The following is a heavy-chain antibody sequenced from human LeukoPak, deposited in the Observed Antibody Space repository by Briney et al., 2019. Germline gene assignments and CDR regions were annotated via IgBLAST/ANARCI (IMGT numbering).Heavy chain of an antibody. CDR3: AKGPFAWELLNWFDP. V-gene: IGHV3-23*01. D-gene: IGHD1-26*01. CDR1: GFTFSSYA. J-gene: IGHJ5*02. Sequence: PGGSLRLSCAASGFTFSSYAMSWVRQAPGKGLEWVSAISGSGGSTYYADSVKGRFTISRDNSKNTLYLQMNSLRAEDTAVYYCAKGPFAWELLNWFDPWGQGTLVTVSS. CDR2: ISGSGGST.